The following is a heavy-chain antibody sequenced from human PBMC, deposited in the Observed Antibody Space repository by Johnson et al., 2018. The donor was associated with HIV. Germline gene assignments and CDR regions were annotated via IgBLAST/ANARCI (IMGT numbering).Heavy chain of an antibody. D-gene: IGHD3-10*01. CDR1: GFTVDSNY. J-gene: IGHJ3*02. Sequence: QVQLVESGGGLIQPGGSLRLSCAASGFTVDSNYMSWVRQAPGKGLEWVAFISYDGSNKYYADSVKGRFTISRDNSKNTLYLQMNSLRAEDTAVYYCARDYHPRAKRSCFDIWGQGTMVTVSS. V-gene: IGHV3-30-3*01. CDR2: ISYDGSNK. CDR3: ARDYHPRAKRSCFDI.